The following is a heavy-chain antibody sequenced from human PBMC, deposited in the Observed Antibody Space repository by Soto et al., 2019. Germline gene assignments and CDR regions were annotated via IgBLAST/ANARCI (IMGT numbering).Heavy chain of an antibody. J-gene: IGHJ6*03. CDR1: GYTVTIYA. CDR2: INAGNGNT. Sequence: GPSVKVSCKASGYTVTIYAMHWVGQSPGQRLEWMGWINAGNGNTKYSQKFQGRVTITRDTSASTAYMELSSLRSEDTAVYYCAREIYDFWSGSYYYYYMDVWGKGTTVTVSS. V-gene: IGHV1-3*01. CDR3: AREIYDFWSGSYYYYYMDV. D-gene: IGHD3-3*01.